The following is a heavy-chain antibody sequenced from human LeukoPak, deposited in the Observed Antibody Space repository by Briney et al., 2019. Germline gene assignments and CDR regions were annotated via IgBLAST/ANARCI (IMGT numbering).Heavy chain of an antibody. CDR1: GITKEAYA. CDR3: AQLDVLRSDYFES. Sequence: PGGSLGLSLLPSGITKEAYAFSGVGQPPGKGLKGVLVISGGGRSTSYADSLKGRFTISRDNSKNTLYLQMNSLRAEDTAVYYCAQLDVLRSDYFESWGQGTLVTVSS. J-gene: IGHJ4*02. D-gene: IGHD3-22*01. CDR2: ISGGGRST. V-gene: IGHV3-23*01.